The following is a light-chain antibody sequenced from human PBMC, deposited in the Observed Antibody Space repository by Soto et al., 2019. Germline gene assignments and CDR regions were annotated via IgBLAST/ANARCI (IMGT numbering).Light chain of an antibody. Sequence: DIQLTQSPSFLSASVGDRVTITCRASQGISSYLAWYQQKPGKAPKLLIYAASTLQSGVPSRFSGSGSGTEFTFTISSLQPEDFATYYCLQLNSYPLTFGGGTKVEIK. J-gene: IGKJ4*01. CDR2: AAS. CDR1: QGISSY. CDR3: LQLNSYPLT. V-gene: IGKV1-9*01.